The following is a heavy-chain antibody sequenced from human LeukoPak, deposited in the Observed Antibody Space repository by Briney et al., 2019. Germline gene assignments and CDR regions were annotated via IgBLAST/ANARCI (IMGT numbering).Heavy chain of an antibody. CDR2: IWYDGSNK. CDR3: ARGVVTGIL. Sequence: GGSLRLSCAAAGFTFKTYGMHWLRQAPGKGPEWVALIWYDGSNKYYADSVKGRFTISRDNSRDTLFLQMNSLRVEDSAVYYCARGVVTGILWGQGTLVTVSS. V-gene: IGHV3-33*01. J-gene: IGHJ4*02. D-gene: IGHD2-21*02. CDR1: GFTFKTYG.